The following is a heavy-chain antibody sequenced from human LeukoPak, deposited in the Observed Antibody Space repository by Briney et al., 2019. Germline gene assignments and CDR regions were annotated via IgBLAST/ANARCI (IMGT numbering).Heavy chain of an antibody. Sequence: PSETLSLTCTVSGGSISSSSDYWGWIRQAPGKGLEWIGCIYYSGYTNYKSSLKSRVTISVDTSKNRFSLKLSSVTAADTAVYYCARTTMVRGTYYMDVWGKGTTVTISS. J-gene: IGHJ6*03. D-gene: IGHD3-10*01. CDR2: IYYSGYT. CDR1: GGSISSSSDY. CDR3: ARTTMVRGTYYMDV. V-gene: IGHV4-61*05.